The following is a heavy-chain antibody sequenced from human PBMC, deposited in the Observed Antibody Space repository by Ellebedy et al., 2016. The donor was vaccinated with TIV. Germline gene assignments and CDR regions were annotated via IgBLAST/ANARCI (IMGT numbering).Heavy chain of an antibody. D-gene: IGHD3-10*01. CDR1: GFTFSSYS. CDR2: ISSSSSTI. Sequence: GESLKISXAASGFTFSSYSMNWVRQAPGKGLEWVSYISSSSSTIYYADSVKGRFTISRANAKNSLYLQMNSLRDEDTAVYYCARGIGYYGSGSYYGDYWGQGTLVTVSS. CDR3: ARGIGYYGSGSYYGDY. J-gene: IGHJ4*02. V-gene: IGHV3-48*02.